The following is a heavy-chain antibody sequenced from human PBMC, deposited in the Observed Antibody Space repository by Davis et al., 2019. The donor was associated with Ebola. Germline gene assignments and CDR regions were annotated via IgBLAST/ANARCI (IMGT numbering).Heavy chain of an antibody. J-gene: IGHJ6*02. V-gene: IGHV1-3*01. Sequence: ASVKVSCKASGERGKSYAMHWVRQAPGQRLEWMGWINAGNGNTKYSQKFQGRVTITRDTSASTAYMELSSLRSEDTAVYYCAGELGYCSGGSCYAYGMDVWGQGTTVTVSS. CDR1: GERGKSYA. D-gene: IGHD2-15*01. CDR3: AGELGYCSGGSCYAYGMDV. CDR2: INAGNGNT.